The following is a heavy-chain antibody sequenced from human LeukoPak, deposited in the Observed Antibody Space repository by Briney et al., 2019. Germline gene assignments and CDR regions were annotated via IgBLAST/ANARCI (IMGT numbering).Heavy chain of an antibody. CDR3: ARVQLRIAAAGTNYYYYGMDV. J-gene: IGHJ6*02. Sequence: PSETLSLTCTVSGGSISSYYWSWIRQPPGKGLEWIGYIYYSGSTNYNPSLKSRVTISVDTSKNQFSLKLSSVTAADTAVYYCARVQLRIAAAGTNYYYYGMDVWGQGTTVTVSS. D-gene: IGHD6-13*01. CDR2: IYYSGST. CDR1: GGSISSYY. V-gene: IGHV4-59*01.